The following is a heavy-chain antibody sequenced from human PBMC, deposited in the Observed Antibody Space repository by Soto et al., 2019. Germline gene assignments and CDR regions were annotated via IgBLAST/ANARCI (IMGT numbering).Heavy chain of an antibody. D-gene: IGHD1-26*01. CDR1: GGSFSGYY. J-gene: IGHJ4*02. CDR3: ARHVGNSPPGS. CDR2: INHSGST. V-gene: IGHV4-34*01. Sequence: PSETLSLTCAVYGGSFSGYYWTWIRQPPGRGLEWIGEINHSGSTYYNPSLKSRVTISVDTSKNQFSLKLTSVTAADTAVYHCARHVGNSPPGSWGQGTLVTVSS.